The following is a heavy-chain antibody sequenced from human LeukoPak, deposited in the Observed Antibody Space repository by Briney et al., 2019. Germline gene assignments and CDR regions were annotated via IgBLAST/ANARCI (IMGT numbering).Heavy chain of an antibody. J-gene: IGHJ4*03. CDR1: GFTFDDYA. D-gene: IGHD6-13*01. CDR2: ISWNSGSI. V-gene: IGHV3-9*01. CDR3: TAAAAVDY. Sequence: GRSLRLSCAASGFTFDDYAMHWVRQAPGKGLEWVSGISWNSGSIGYADSVKGRFTISRDNAKNSLYLQMNSLRAEDTALYYCTAAAAVDYWGQGTTVTVSS.